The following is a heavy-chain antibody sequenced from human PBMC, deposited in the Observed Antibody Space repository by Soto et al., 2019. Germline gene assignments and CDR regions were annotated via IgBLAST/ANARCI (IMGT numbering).Heavy chain of an antibody. CDR1: GGSVSSGSYY. D-gene: IGHD3-3*01. V-gene: IGHV4-61*01. CDR3: ARDSRYYDFWSGDRSLPGYYYYGMDV. CDR2: IYYSGST. J-gene: IGHJ6*02. Sequence: SETLSLTCTVSGGSVSSGSYYWSWIRQPPGKGLEWIGYIYYSGSTNYNPSLKSRVTISVDTSKNQFSLKLSSVTAADTAVYYCARDSRYYDFWSGDRSLPGYYYYGMDVWGQGTTVTVSS.